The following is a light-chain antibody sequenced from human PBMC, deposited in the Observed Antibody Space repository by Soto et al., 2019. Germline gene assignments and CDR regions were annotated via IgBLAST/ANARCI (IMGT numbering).Light chain of an antibody. Sequence: QSVLTQPPSVSAAPGQKVTISCSGSSSNIGNNYVSWYQQLPGTAPKLLIYDNNTPPSGIPDRFSGSKSGTSATLGITGLQTGNEADYYCGTWDSSLCAVGFGGGTKLTVL. CDR2: DNN. V-gene: IGLV1-51*01. J-gene: IGLJ2*01. CDR1: SSNIGNNY. CDR3: GTWDSSLCAVG.